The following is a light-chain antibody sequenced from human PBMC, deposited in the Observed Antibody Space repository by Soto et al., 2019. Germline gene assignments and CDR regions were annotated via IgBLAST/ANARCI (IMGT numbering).Light chain of an antibody. Sequence: ELVMTQSPATLSVSPGERAILSCRASQSLSGNLAWYQHKPGQAPRLLIYGASTRPIVIPARFSGTGSETEFTLTISSLQSEDFAVYYCQQYNRWPRAFGQGTKVDIK. V-gene: IGKV3-15*01. CDR2: GAS. J-gene: IGKJ1*01. CDR3: QQYNRWPRA. CDR1: QSLSGN.